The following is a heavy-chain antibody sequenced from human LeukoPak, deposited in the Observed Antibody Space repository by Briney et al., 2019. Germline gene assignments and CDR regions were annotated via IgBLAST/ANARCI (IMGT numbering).Heavy chain of an antibody. CDR2: ISGSGGSS. Sequence: GGSLRLSCAASGFTLSNYAMSWVRQAPGKALESVSGISGSGGSSYYADSVKGRFSISRDNPKNTLHLQMNSLRAEDSAVYYCAKGTGIVMYYYYGMDLWGQGTTVIISS. V-gene: IGHV3-23*01. CDR3: AKGTGIVMYYYYGMDL. J-gene: IGHJ6*02. D-gene: IGHD3-16*02. CDR1: GFTLSNYA.